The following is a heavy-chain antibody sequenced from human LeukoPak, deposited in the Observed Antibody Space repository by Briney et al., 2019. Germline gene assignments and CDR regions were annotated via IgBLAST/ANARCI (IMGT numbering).Heavy chain of an antibody. D-gene: IGHD6-19*01. Sequence: GASVKVSCKTSGYSFILYGISWVRQAPGQGPEWMGWISTSTGDTKYTQKFQGRVTLTTDTSTSTAYMELSSLRSDDTAVYYCASSKVWGSGWSFDYWGQGTLVTVSS. CDR2: ISTSTGDT. V-gene: IGHV1-18*01. CDR3: ASSKVWGSGWSFDY. CDR1: GYSFILYG. J-gene: IGHJ4*02.